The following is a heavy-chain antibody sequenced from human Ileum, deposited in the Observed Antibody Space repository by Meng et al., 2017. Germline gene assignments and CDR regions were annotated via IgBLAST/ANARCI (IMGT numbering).Heavy chain of an antibody. CDR3: ARENDNWNYFDY. J-gene: IGHJ4*02. Sequence: QVQLVQSGTEVKKVGVSVKVSCTASGYTFRNYPLHWVRPAPGQRPEWMGWINAGNGNIKISQKFQGRITITSDTSATAYMELSSLRSEDTAVYFCARENDNWNYFDYWGQGSLVTVSS. V-gene: IGHV1-3*01. D-gene: IGHD1-1*01. CDR2: INAGNGNI. CDR1: GYTFRNYP.